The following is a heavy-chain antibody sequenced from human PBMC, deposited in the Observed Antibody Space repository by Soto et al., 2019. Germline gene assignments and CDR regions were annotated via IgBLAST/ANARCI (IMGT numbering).Heavy chain of an antibody. CDR3: AMTRHYYYYGMDV. Sequence: XSVKVACKASGYPFTGYYMHWVRQAPGQGLEWMGWINPNSGGTNYAQKFQGRVTMTRDTSISTAYMELSRLRSDDTAVYYCAMTRHYYYYGMDVWGQGTTVTVPS. J-gene: IGHJ6*02. V-gene: IGHV1-2*02. CDR1: GYPFTGYY. CDR2: INPNSGGT.